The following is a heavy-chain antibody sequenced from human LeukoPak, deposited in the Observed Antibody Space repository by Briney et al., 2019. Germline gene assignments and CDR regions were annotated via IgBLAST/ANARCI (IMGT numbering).Heavy chain of an antibody. CDR2: ISGSGGST. V-gene: IGHV3-23*01. Sequence: GGSLRLSCAASGFTFSNYAMSWVRQAPGKGLEWVSGISGSGGSTYYADSVKGRFTISRDNSKNTLYLQMNSLRAEDTAVYYCANQPSLYYFDYWGQGTLVTVSS. CDR3: ANQPSLYYFDY. D-gene: IGHD6-6*01. J-gene: IGHJ4*02. CDR1: GFTFSNYA.